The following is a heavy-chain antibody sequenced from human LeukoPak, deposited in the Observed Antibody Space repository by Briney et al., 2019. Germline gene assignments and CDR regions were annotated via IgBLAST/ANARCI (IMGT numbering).Heavy chain of an antibody. CDR1: GVSISSSSYY. D-gene: IGHD4-17*01. J-gene: IGHJ4*02. Sequence: PSETLSLTCTVSGVSISSSSYYWGWIRQPPGKGLEWIGSIYYSGSTYYNPSLKSRVTISVDTSKNQFSLKLSSVTAADTAVYYCAKDFMTRWNGDPLFLFDYWGQGTLATVSS. CDR3: AKDFMTRWNGDPLFLFDY. V-gene: IGHV4-39*07. CDR2: IYYSGST.